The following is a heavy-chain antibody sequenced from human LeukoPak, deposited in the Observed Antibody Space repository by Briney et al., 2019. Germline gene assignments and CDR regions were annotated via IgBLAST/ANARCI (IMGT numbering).Heavy chain of an antibody. CDR2: IYYSGST. CDR1: GGSISSSSYY. Sequence: SETLSLTCTVSGGSISSSSYYWGWIRQPPGKGLEWIGSIYYSGSTYYNPSLKSRVTISVDTSKNQFSLKLSSVTAADTAVYYCARGAGELQWLAFAAFDIWGQGTMVTVSS. CDR3: ARGAGELQWLAFAAFDI. J-gene: IGHJ3*02. V-gene: IGHV4-39*07. D-gene: IGHD6-19*01.